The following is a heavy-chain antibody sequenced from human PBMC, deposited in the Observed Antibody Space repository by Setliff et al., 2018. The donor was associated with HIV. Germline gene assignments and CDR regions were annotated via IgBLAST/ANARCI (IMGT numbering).Heavy chain of an antibody. CDR2: ISAYNGNT. Sequence: ASVKVSCKASGYSFTSYGVRWVRQAPGQGLEWMGWISAYNGNTNYAQKLQGRVTMTTDTSTSTAYMELRSLRSDDTAVYYCARGTTPLGWFDPWGQGTLVTVSS. CDR1: GYSFTSYG. D-gene: IGHD2-2*01. V-gene: IGHV1-18*01. CDR3: ARGTTPLGWFDP. J-gene: IGHJ5*02.